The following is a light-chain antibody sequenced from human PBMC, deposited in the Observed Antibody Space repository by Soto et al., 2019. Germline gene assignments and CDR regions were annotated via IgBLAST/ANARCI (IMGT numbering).Light chain of an antibody. CDR3: QSYDRSLSVV. J-gene: IGLJ2*01. V-gene: IGLV1-40*01. Sequence: QSVLTQPPSVSGAPGQRVTISCTGSSSNIGAGYDVHWYQQLPGTAPKLLVYGNTNRPSGVPDRFSGSKSGTSASLAITGLQAEDEAGYYCQSYDRSLSVVIGGGTKLTVL. CDR2: GNT. CDR1: SSNIGAGYD.